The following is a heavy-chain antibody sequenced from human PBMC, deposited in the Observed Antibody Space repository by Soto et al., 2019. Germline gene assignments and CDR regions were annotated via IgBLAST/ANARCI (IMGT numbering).Heavy chain of an antibody. Sequence: QVQLVQSGAEVKKPGSSVKVSCKASGVTLSAYPINWVRQAPGQGLEWMGGLLPIFGTTIYAQKFQGRLTITADESTNTAYMELSDMRPADTAIFYCARGYCGYEPCNNWILTWLDTWGQGTLVTGSS. V-gene: IGHV1-69*01. CDR1: GVTLSAYP. CDR2: LLPIFGTT. CDR3: ARGYCGYEPCNNWILTWLDT. D-gene: IGHD2-21*01. J-gene: IGHJ5*02.